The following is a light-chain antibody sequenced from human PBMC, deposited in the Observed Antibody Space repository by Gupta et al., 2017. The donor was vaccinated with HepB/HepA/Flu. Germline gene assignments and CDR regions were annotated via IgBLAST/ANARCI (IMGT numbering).Light chain of an antibody. J-gene: IGLJ2*01. Sequence: LTQSSSAPAPPGSSVTLTCTLSSGYSHYSIGWHQQQPGKAPRFLMKVESSGRYNKGSGIPVRFSGSSSGAARYLTISNLQSEDEADYYCETWDSNIRVFGGGTKLTVL. CDR2: VESSGRY. CDR1: SGYSHYS. CDR3: ETWDSNIRV. V-gene: IGLV4-60*03.